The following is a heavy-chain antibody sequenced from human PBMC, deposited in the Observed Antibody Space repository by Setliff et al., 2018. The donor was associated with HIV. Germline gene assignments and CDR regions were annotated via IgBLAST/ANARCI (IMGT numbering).Heavy chain of an antibody. V-gene: IGHV4-59*11. D-gene: IGHD1-1*01. J-gene: IGHJ4*02. CDR3: ARVRTGDRSFDF. Sequence: SETLSLTCVVSGGSIISHHWSWIRQPPGKGLEWIGSFSHSGSTYYNPSLKSRLAISVDTSKMQFSLTVTSMTAADTAVYYCARVRTGDRSFDFWGQGTLVTVSS. CDR2: FSHSGST. CDR1: GGSIISHH.